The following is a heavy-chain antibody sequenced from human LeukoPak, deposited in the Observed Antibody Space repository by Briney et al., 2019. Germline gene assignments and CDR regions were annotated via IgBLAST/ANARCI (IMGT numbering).Heavy chain of an antibody. CDR3: AREGGIQLWSLGEYYFDY. D-gene: IGHD5-18*01. CDR1: EFSVGSNY. V-gene: IGHV3-11*04. Sequence: GGSLRLSCAASEFSVGSNYMTWIRQAPGKGLEWVSYISSSGSTIYYADSVKGRFTISRDNAKNSLYLQMNSLRAEDTAVYYCAREGGIQLWSLGEYYFDYWGQGTLVTVSS. J-gene: IGHJ4*02. CDR2: ISSSGSTI.